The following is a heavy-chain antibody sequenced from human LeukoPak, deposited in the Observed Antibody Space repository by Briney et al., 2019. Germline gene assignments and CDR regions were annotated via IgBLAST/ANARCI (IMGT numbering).Heavy chain of an antibody. Sequence: GASVKVSCKASGYTFTSYGISWVRQAPGQGLEWMGWISAYNGNTNYARKLQGRVTMTTGASTSTAYMELRSLRSDDTAVYYCARSLGYYDSSGYYLNYYYYYYMDVWGKGTTVTVSS. V-gene: IGHV1-18*01. D-gene: IGHD3-22*01. CDR2: ISAYNGNT. CDR1: GYTFTSYG. CDR3: ARSLGYYDSSGYYLNYYYYYYMDV. J-gene: IGHJ6*03.